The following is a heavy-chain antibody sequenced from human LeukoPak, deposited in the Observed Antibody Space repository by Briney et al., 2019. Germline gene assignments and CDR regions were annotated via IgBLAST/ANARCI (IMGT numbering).Heavy chain of an antibody. CDR3: AKDTWLRRYFDY. J-gene: IGHJ4*02. V-gene: IGHV3-30*18. CDR2: ISYDGSNK. Sequence: GGSLRLSCAASGFTFSSYGMHWVRQALGKGLEWVAVISYDGSNKYYADSVKGRFTISRDNSKNTLYLQMNSLRAEDTAVYYCAKDTWLRRYFDYWGQGTLVTVSS. D-gene: IGHD5-12*01. CDR1: GFTFSSYG.